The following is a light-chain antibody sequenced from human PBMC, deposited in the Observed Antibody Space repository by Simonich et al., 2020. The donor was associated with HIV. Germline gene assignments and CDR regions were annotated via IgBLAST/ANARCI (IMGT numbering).Light chain of an antibody. CDR3: QQYNNWPLF. CDR2: GAS. Sequence: EIVMTQSPATLSLSPGERATLSCRASQSISSNLAWYQQKPGQAPRLLSYGASTRATGIPARFSGGGSGTEFTLTISSMQSEDFAVYYCQQYNNWPLFFGQGTRLEIK. CDR1: QSISSN. V-gene: IGKV3-15*01. J-gene: IGKJ2*01.